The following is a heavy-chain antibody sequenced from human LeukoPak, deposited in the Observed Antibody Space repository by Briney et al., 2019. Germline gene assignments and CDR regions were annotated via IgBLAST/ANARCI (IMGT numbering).Heavy chain of an antibody. CDR2: INHSGST. CDR1: GGSFSGYY. CDR3: ARVGEQLEFDY. D-gene: IGHD6-6*01. Sequence: KASETLSLTCAVYGGSFSGYYWSWIRQPPGKGLEWIGEINHSGSTFYNPSLKSRVTISVDTSRNQFSLNLNSMTAADTAVFYCARVGEQLEFDYWGQGTLVTVSS. J-gene: IGHJ4*02. V-gene: IGHV4-34*01.